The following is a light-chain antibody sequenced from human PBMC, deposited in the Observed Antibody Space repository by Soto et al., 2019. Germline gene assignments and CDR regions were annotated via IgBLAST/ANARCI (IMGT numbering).Light chain of an antibody. Sequence: QSVLTQPASVSGSPGQSITISCTGTSSDVGGYNYVSWYQQYPGKAPKLMIYEVSNRPSGVSNRFSGSKSGNTASLTISGLQAEDEADYYCSSYTSSSTWVFGGGTKLTV. CDR2: EVS. CDR1: SSDVGGYNY. J-gene: IGLJ3*02. CDR3: SSYTSSSTWV. V-gene: IGLV2-14*01.